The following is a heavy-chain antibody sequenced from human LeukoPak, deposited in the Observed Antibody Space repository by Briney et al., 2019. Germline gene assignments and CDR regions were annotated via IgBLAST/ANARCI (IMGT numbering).Heavy chain of an antibody. D-gene: IGHD1-7*01. J-gene: IGHJ4*02. CDR2: IWYDGSNT. CDR1: GFTFSSYG. CDR3: ARADSVTGAIRGFDY. V-gene: IGHV3-33*08. Sequence: PGRSLRLSCAASGFTFSSYGIHWVRQAPGKGLEWVAIIWYDGSNTDYVDSVKGRFTISRDNSKNTLYLQMNSLRAEDTAVYYCARADSVTGAIRGFDYWGQGTLVTVSS.